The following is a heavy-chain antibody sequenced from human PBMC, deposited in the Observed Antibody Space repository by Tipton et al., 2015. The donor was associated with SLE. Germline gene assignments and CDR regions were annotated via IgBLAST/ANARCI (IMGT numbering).Heavy chain of an antibody. D-gene: IGHD4/OR15-4a*01. CDR2: ISYDGSNK. CDR1: GFTFSTYA. J-gene: IGHJ6*02. Sequence: SLRLSCAASGFTFSTYAMSWVRQAPGKGLEWVAVISYDGSNKYYADSVKGRFTISRDNSKNTLYLQMNSLRAEDTAVYYCAPVLTGYYGMDVWGQGTTVTVSS. CDR3: APVLTGYYGMDV. V-gene: IGHV3-30*04.